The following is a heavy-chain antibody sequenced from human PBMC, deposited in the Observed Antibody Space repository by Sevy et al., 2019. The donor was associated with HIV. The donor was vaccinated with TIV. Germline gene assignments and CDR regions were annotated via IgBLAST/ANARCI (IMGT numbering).Heavy chain of an antibody. Sequence: GGSLRLSYAASGFTFSNYWMTWVRQAPGKGLEWVANIKRDGSERYYVASVKGRFTISRDNAKNSLYLQMNSLRADDTAVYYCARDCSSTTCLWGLDVWGQGTTVTVYS. CDR1: GFTFSNYW. CDR3: ARDCSSTTCLWGLDV. D-gene: IGHD2-2*01. V-gene: IGHV3-7*03. CDR2: IKRDGSER. J-gene: IGHJ6*02.